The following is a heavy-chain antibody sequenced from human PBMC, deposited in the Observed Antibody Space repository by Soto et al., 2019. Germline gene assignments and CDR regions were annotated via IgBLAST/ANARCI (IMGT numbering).Heavy chain of an antibody. J-gene: IGHJ6*03. V-gene: IGHV3-30*18. CDR3: AKVPGGSGYHLFYYYYMDV. CDR2: ISYDGSNK. D-gene: IGHD3-3*01. Sequence: GGSLRLSCAASGFTFSSYGMHWVRQAPGKGLEWVAVISYDGSNKYYADSVKGRFTISRDNSKNTLYLQMNSLRAEDTAVYYCAKVPGGSGYHLFYYYYMDVWGKGTTVTVSS. CDR1: GFTFSSYG.